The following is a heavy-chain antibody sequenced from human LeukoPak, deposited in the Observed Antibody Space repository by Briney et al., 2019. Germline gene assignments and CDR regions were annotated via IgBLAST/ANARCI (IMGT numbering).Heavy chain of an antibody. CDR3: ARGEAAARHFDY. D-gene: IGHD6-13*01. V-gene: IGHV1-18*01. J-gene: IGHJ4*02. CDR1: GYSFNNFG. CDR2: ISVYNGNT. Sequence: ASVKVSCKPSGYSFNNFGISWVRQAPGEGLEWMGGISVYNGNTNYAQKLQGRVTMTTDTSTTTAYMELRSLRSDDTAVYYCARGEAAARHFDYWGQGTLVTVSS.